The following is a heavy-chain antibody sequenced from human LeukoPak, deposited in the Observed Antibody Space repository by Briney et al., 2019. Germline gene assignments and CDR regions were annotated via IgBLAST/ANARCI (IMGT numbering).Heavy chain of an antibody. J-gene: IGHJ4*02. CDR1: GGTFSSYA. CDR2: IIPIFGTA. CDR3: ARGSIGDYGDYGGFDY. D-gene: IGHD4-17*01. Sequence: ASVNVSCKASGGTFSSYAISWVRQAPGQGLEWMGGIIPIFGTANYAQKFQGRVTITADESTSTAYMELSSLRSEDTAVYYCARGSIGDYGDYGGFDYWGQGTLVTVSS. V-gene: IGHV1-69*13.